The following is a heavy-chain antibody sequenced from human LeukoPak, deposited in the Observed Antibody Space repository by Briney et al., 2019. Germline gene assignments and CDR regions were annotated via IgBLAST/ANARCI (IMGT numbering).Heavy chain of an antibody. J-gene: IGHJ4*02. Sequence: GGSLRLSCAASGFTFNIYTMYWVRQAPGKGLEWVSGIRHSDGNTYYADSVKGRFTISRDNSKNTLYLQMNRLRAEDTAIYYCAKAANYDILTGYYLDYWGQGTLVTVSS. CDR1: GFTFNIYT. D-gene: IGHD3-9*01. CDR2: IRHSDGNT. CDR3: AKAANYDILTGYYLDY. V-gene: IGHV3-23*01.